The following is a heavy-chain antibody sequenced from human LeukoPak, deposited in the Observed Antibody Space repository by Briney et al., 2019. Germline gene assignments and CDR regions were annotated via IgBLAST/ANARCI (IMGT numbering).Heavy chain of an antibody. CDR3: ARGGDPPRPLGY. V-gene: IGHV3-11*05. CDR2: ISSSSSYT. CDR1: GFTFSDYY. J-gene: IGHJ4*02. D-gene: IGHD4-17*01. Sequence: GGSLRLSCAASGFTFSDYYMSWIRQAPGKGLEWVSYISSSSSYTNYADSVKGQFTISRDNAKNSLYLQMNSLRAEDTAVYYCARGGDPPRPLGYWGQGTLVTVSS.